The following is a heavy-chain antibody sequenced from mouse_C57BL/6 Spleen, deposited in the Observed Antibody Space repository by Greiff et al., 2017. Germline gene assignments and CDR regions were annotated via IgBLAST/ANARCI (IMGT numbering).Heavy chain of an antibody. CDR1: GYTFTSYW. J-gene: IGHJ2*01. CDR2: IHPSDSDT. Sequence: VQLQQPGAELVKPGASVKVSCKASGYTFTSYWMNWVKQRPGQGLEWIGRIHPSDSDTNYNQKFKGKATLTVDKSSSTAYMQLSSLTSEDSAVYYRARSPSTTVVAGDYWGQGATLTVSS. V-gene: IGHV1-74*01. D-gene: IGHD1-1*01. CDR3: ARSPSTTVVAGDY.